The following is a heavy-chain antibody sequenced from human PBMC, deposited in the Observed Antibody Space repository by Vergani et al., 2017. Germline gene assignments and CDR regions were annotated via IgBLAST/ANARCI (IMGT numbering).Heavy chain of an antibody. J-gene: IGHJ6*02. CDR3: ARDTMVRGVMTLYYYYGMDV. Sequence: QVQLVQSGSELKKPGASVKVSCKASGYTFTSYAMNWVRQAPGQGLEWMGWINTNTGNPTYAQGFTGRFVFFLDTSVSTAYLQISILKAEDTAVYYCARDTMVRGVMTLYYYYGMDVWGQGTTVTVSS. D-gene: IGHD3-10*01. CDR1: GYTFTSYA. V-gene: IGHV7-4-1*02. CDR2: INTNTGNP.